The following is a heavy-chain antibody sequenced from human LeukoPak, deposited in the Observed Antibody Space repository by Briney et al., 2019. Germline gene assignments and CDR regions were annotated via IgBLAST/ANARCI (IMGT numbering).Heavy chain of an antibody. V-gene: IGHV1-46*01. CDR3: AREARLWIEQQPVENAFDI. CDR2: INPSGGST. D-gene: IGHD6-13*01. Sequence: ASVTVSCKASGYTFTGYDIHWVRQAPGQGLEWMGIINPSGGSTSYAQKFQGRVTMTRDTSTSTVYMELSSLRSEDTAVYYCAREARLWIEQQPVENAFDIWGQGTMVTVSS. J-gene: IGHJ3*02. CDR1: GYTFTGYD.